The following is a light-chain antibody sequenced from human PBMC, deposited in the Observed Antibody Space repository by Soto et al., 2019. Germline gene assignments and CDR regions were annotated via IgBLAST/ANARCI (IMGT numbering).Light chain of an antibody. J-gene: IGKJ4*01. CDR2: GAS. CDR1: QSVRSSY. CDR3: QQYGSSPIT. Sequence: EIVLTQSPGTLSLSPGERATLSCRASQSVRSSYLSWYQQKPGQAPRLLIYGASSRATGIPDRFSGSGSGTDFILTISRLEPEDFVVYYCQQYGSSPITFGGGTKVEIK. V-gene: IGKV3-20*01.